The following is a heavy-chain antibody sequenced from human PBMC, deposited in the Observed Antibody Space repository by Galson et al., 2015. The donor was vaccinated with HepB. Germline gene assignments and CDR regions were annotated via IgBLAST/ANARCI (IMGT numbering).Heavy chain of an antibody. CDR1: GDSVSSNSAA. D-gene: IGHD5-12*01. J-gene: IGHJ4*02. CDR2: TYYRSKWYN. V-gene: IGHV6-1*01. Sequence: CAISGDSVSSNSAAWNRIRQSPSRGLEWLGRTYYRSKWYNDYAVSVKSRITINPDTSKNQFSLQLNSVTPEDTAVYYCARAQPARGYSGYDYYFDYWGQGTLVTVSS. CDR3: ARAQPARGYSGYDYYFDY.